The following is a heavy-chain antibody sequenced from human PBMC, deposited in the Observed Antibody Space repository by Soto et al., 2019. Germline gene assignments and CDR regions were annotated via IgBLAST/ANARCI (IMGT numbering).Heavy chain of an antibody. CDR3: ASPSYCSSTSCLDLGYYYYGMDV. CDR1: GGTFSSYA. CDR2: IIPIFGTA. D-gene: IGHD2-2*01. J-gene: IGHJ6*02. Sequence: QVQLVQSGAEVKKPGSSVKVSCKASGGTFSSYAISWVRQAPGQGLEWMGGIIPIFGTANYAQKFQGRVTITADESTSTAYMELSSLRSEDTAVYYCASPSYCSSTSCLDLGYYYYGMDVWGQGTTVTVSS. V-gene: IGHV1-69*01.